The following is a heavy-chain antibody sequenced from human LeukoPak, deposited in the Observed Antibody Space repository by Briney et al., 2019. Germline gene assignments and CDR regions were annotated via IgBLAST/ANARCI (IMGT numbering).Heavy chain of an antibody. CDR3: ARPYGDDFYWYFDL. V-gene: IGHV1-8*01. J-gene: IGHJ2*01. D-gene: IGHD4-17*01. CDR2: MNPNSGNT. Sequence: ASVKVSCKASGYTFTSYDINWVRQATGQGLEWMGWMNPNSGNTGYAQKFQGRVTMTRNTSISTAYMELSSLRSEDTVVYYCARPYGDDFYWYFDLWGRGTLVTVSS. CDR1: GYTFTSYD.